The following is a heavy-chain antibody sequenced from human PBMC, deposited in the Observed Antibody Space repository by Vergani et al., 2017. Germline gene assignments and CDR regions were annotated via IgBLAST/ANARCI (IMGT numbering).Heavy chain of an antibody. Sequence: QMQLVQSGPEVKKPGTSEKVSCKASGFTFTSSAVQWVRQARGQRLEWIGWIVVGSGNTNYAQKFQERVTITRDMSTSTAYMELSSLRSEDTAVYYCAADLSSSGYILDYWGQGTLVTVSS. CDR2: IVVGSGNT. V-gene: IGHV1-58*01. D-gene: IGHD3-22*01. J-gene: IGHJ4*02. CDR1: GFTFTSSA. CDR3: AADLSSSGYILDY.